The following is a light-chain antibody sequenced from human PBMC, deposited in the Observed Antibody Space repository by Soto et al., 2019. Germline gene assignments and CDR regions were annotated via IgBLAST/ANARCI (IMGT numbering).Light chain of an antibody. CDR1: SSDVGGYNH. J-gene: IGLJ2*01. V-gene: IGLV2-14*01. Sequence: QSALTQPASVSGSPGQSITLSCTGTSSDVGGYNHVSWYQHSPGKAPKLILFAVSDRPSGVSPRFSGSKSGNTASLTISGLQADDEADYYCCSYTSLSTVVFGGGTKLTVL. CDR3: CSYTSLSTVV. CDR2: AVS.